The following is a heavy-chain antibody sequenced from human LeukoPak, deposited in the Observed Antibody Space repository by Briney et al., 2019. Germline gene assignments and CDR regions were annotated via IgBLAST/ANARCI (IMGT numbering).Heavy chain of an antibody. Sequence: GGSLRLSCAASGFIFSSYAMSWVRQAPGKGLEWVSAISGSGGSTYYADSVKGRFTISRDNSKNTLYLQMNSLRAEDTAVYYCAKYSSGWTELDYWGQGTLVTVSS. J-gene: IGHJ4*02. CDR1: GFIFSSYA. D-gene: IGHD6-19*01. V-gene: IGHV3-23*01. CDR2: ISGSGGST. CDR3: AKYSSGWTELDY.